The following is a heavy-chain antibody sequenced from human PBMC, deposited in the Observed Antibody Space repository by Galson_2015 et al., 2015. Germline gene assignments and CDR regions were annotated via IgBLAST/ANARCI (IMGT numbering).Heavy chain of an antibody. CDR3: AGYSGSYYDYYGMDV. Sequence: SLRLSCAASGFTVSSNYMSWVRQAPGMGLEWVSVIYSGGSTYYADSVKGRFAISRDNSKNTLYLQMNSLRAEDTAVYYCAGYSGSYYDYYGMDVWGQGTTVTVSS. CDR2: IYSGGST. V-gene: IGHV3-66*02. D-gene: IGHD1-26*01. CDR1: GFTVSSNY. J-gene: IGHJ6*02.